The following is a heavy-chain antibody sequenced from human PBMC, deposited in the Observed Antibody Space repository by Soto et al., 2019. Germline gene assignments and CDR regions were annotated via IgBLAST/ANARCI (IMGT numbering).Heavy chain of an antibody. V-gene: IGHV1-2*02. D-gene: IGHD3-3*01. J-gene: IGHJ3*02. CDR2: INPATGAA. CDR1: GYPVTAYY. Sequence: QLHLVQSGAVVKKPGASVTVSCSASGYPVTAYYMHWVRQAPGRGLEWMGGINPATGAAKYTQTFQGRVTMPRETSTSTVFIELSGLTSEDPAVFYCARGGGVGVAGSAAFDMWGQGTLVTVSS. CDR3: ARGGGVGVAGSAAFDM.